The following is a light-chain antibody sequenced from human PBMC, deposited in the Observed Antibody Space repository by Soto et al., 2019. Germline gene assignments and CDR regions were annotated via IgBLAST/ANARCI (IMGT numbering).Light chain of an antibody. Sequence: QSVLTQPPSASGSPGQSVTISCTGTSSDVGNYNYVSWYQQHPGKAPKLMIYEVSKRPSGVPDRFSGSKSGNTASLTVSGLQAEDEADYYCSPYAGSNNVVFGGGTKVTVL. CDR1: SSDVGNYNY. CDR3: SPYAGSNNVV. CDR2: EVS. J-gene: IGLJ3*02. V-gene: IGLV2-8*01.